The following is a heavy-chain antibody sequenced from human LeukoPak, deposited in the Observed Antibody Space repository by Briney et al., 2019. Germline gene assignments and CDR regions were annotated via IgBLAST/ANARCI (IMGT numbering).Heavy chain of an antibody. J-gene: IGHJ4*02. CDR3: ARQVLGSYYYDSSGHITRGYFDY. CDR2: IYYSGST. Sequence: PWETLSLTCTVSGVSISSGDYYWGCIRQPPGKGLEWIGYIYYSGSTYYNPSLKSRVTISVDTSKNQFPLKLSSVTAADTAVYYCARQVLGSYYYDSSGHITRGYFDYWGQGTLVTVSS. D-gene: IGHD3-22*01. CDR1: GVSISSGDYY. V-gene: IGHV4-30-4*01.